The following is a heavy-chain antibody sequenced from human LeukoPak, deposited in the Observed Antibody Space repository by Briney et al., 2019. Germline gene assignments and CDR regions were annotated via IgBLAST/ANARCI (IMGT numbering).Heavy chain of an antibody. CDR1: GFTFSSYG. J-gene: IGHJ4*02. D-gene: IGHD2-2*01. V-gene: IGHV3-23*01. CDR2: ISGSGGST. CDR3: AKTGVPAAMGYLDY. Sequence: PGGSLRLSCAASGFTFSSYGMSWVRQAPGKGLEWVSAISGSGGSTYYADSVKGRFTISRDNSKNTLYLQMNSLRAEDTAVYYCAKTGVPAAMGYLDYWGQGTLVTVSS.